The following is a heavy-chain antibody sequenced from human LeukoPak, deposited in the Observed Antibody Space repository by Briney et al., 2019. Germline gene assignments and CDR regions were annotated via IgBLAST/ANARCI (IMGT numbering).Heavy chain of an antibody. Sequence: SETLSLTCTVSGYSISSGYYWGWIRQPPGKGLEWIGSIFHSGSTYYNPSLKSRVTISLDTSKNQFSLRLTSVTAADTAVYYCARESIAVVGTGIDSWGQGTLVTVSS. CDR3: ARESIAVVGTGIDS. CDR2: IFHSGST. D-gene: IGHD6-19*01. CDR1: GYSISSGYY. J-gene: IGHJ4*02. V-gene: IGHV4-38-2*02.